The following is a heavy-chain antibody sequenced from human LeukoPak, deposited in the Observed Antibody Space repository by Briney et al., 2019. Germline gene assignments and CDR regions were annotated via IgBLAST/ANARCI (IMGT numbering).Heavy chain of an antibody. CDR3: ASQDIVVVVAATVGYYGMDV. CDR2: IIPIFGTA. CDR1: GGTFSSYA. V-gene: IGHV1-69*13. J-gene: IGHJ6*02. Sequence: SVKVYCKASGGTFSSYAISWVRQAPGQGLEWMGGIIPIFGTANYAQKFQGRVTITADESTSTAYMELSSLRSEDTAVYYCASQDIVVVVAATVGYYGMDVWGQGTTVTVSS. D-gene: IGHD2-15*01.